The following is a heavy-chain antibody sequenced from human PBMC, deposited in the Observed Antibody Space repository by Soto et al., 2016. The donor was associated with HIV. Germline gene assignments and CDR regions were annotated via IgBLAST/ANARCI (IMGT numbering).Heavy chain of an antibody. J-gene: IGHJ4*02. CDR1: GFTVSNFY. CDR2: IYSGGTT. Sequence: EVQLVESGGGLVQPGGSLRLSCTASGFTVSNFYMSWVRQAPGKGLECVSVIYSGGTTYNADSVRGRFTISRDNSKSTLYLQMNTLRAEDTAVYYCARDGLRSGRGFDYWGQGTLVTVSS. V-gene: IGHV3-66*01. CDR3: ARDGLRSGRGFDY. D-gene: IGHD5-12*01.